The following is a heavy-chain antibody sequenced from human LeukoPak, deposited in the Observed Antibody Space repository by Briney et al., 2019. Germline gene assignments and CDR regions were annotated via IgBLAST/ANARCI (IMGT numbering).Heavy chain of an antibody. CDR3: ATNKDWAEAD. J-gene: IGHJ4*02. V-gene: IGHV4-34*01. Sequence: SETLPLTCAVYGGSFSGYYWSWIRQPPGKGLEWIGEINHSGSINYNPSLKSRVIISIDTSKNQFSLKVTSLTAADTAVYYCATNKDWAEADWGQGTLVIVSS. CDR2: INHSGSI. CDR1: GGSFSGYY. D-gene: IGHD3/OR15-3a*01.